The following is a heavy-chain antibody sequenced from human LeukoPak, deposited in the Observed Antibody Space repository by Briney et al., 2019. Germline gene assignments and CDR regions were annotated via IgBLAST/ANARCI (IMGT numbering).Heavy chain of an antibody. V-gene: IGHV3-7*04. D-gene: IGHD6-13*01. J-gene: IGHJ4*02. CDR2: IKQDDSDK. CDR1: GFTLSSYW. CDR3: ARVGTAGFDY. Sequence: GGSLRLSCAASGFTLSSYWMSWVRQAPGKGLEWVANIKQDDSDKYYVDSVKGRFTISRDNAKNSLYLQMNSLRAEDTAVYYCARVGTAGFDYWGQGTLVTVSS.